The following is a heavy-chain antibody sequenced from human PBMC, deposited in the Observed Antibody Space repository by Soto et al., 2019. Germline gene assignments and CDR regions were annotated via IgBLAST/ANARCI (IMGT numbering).Heavy chain of an antibody. CDR1: GYPFTSYG. CDR2: ISAHNGNT. D-gene: IGHD1-1*01. J-gene: IGHJ4*02. Sequence: QVHLVQSGAEVKKPWASVKFSCKCSGYPFTSYGITWVRQAAGQGLEWMGWISAHNGNTDYTQKLQGRVTVNRDTSTSTADMELRSLRSDDTAVYYCARGRYGDYWGQGALVTVSS. V-gene: IGHV1-18*01. CDR3: ARGRYGDY.